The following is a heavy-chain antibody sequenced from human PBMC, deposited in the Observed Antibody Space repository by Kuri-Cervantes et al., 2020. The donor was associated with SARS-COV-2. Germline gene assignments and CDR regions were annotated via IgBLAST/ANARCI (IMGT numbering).Heavy chain of an antibody. CDR2: IKSKTDGGTT. J-gene: IGHJ6*03. CDR3: TTDIVVVPAARVDYYYMDV. CDR1: GFTFSNAW. V-gene: IGHV3-15*01. D-gene: IGHD2-2*01. Sequence: GGSLRLSCAASGFTFSNAWMSWVRQAPGKGLEWVGRIKSKTDGGTTDYAAPVKGRFTISRDDSKSTLYLQMNSLKTEDTAVYYCTTDIVVVPAARVDYYYMDVWGKGTTVTVSS.